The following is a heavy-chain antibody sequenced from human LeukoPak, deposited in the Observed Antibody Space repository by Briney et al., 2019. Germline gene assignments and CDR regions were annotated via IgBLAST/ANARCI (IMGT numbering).Heavy chain of an antibody. CDR2: IYHSGST. J-gene: IGHJ4*02. CDR1: GYSISSGYY. CDR3: ASELTATDY. Sequence: PSETLSLTCTVSGYSISSGYYWGWIRQPPGKGLEWIGSIYHSGSTYYNPSLKSRVTISVDTSKNQFSLKLSSVTAADTAVYYCASELTATDYWGQGTLVTVSS. V-gene: IGHV4-38-2*02.